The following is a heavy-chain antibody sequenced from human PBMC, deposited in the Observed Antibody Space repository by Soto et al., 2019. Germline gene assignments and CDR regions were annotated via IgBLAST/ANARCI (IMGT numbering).Heavy chain of an antibody. CDR1: GFSFSSYA. J-gene: IGHJ4*02. Sequence: EVQLLESGGGLVQPGGSLRLSCAASGFSFSSYAMTWVRHAPGKGLEWVSGISGRSGNTYYADSVKGRFTISRDTSKNALYLHMNSPRADDTAVYYCAKGGSSISYAYVDYWGQGTLVTVSS. D-gene: IGHD2-2*01. CDR3: AKGGSSISYAYVDY. V-gene: IGHV3-23*01. CDR2: ISGRSGNT.